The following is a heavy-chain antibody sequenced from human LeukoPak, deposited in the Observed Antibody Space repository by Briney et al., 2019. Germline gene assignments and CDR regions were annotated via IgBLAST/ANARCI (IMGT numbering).Heavy chain of an antibody. V-gene: IGHV3-21*01. J-gene: IGHJ4*02. CDR2: IISSSRYI. Sequence: GGSLRLSCAASGFTFSTYSMNWVRQAPGKGLEWVSSIISSSRYIYYADSVKGRFTISRDNAKNSLYLQRNSLRAEDTAVYYCARDPQYCSGGSCYSFDYWGQGTLVTVSS. CDR1: GFTFSTYS. CDR3: ARDPQYCSGGSCYSFDY. D-gene: IGHD2-15*01.